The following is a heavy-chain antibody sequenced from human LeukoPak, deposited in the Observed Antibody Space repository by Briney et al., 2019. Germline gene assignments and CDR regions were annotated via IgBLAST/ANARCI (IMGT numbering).Heavy chain of an antibody. CDR2: INSDGSST. J-gene: IGHJ4*02. CDR3: AKDSGRDLFDY. Sequence: PGGSLRLSCAASGFTFSSYWMHWVRQAPGKGLVWVSRINSDGSSTSYADSVKGRFTISRDNAKNTLYLQMNSLRAEDTAVYYCAKDSGRDLFDYWGQGTLVTVSS. V-gene: IGHV3-74*01. CDR1: GFTFSSYW. D-gene: IGHD2-15*01.